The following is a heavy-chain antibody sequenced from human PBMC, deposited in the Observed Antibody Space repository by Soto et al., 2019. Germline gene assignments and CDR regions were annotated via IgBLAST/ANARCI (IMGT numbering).Heavy chain of an antibody. Sequence: SETLSLTCAVYGGSFSGYYWSWIRQPPGKGLEWIGEINHSGSTNYNPSLKSRVTISVDTSKNQFSLKLSSVTAADTAVYYCARRRGYSYGYGLGYYYYGMDVWGQGTMVTVSS. CDR3: ARRRGYSYGYGLGYYYYGMDV. CDR1: GGSFSGYY. V-gene: IGHV4-34*01. J-gene: IGHJ6*02. CDR2: INHSGST. D-gene: IGHD5-18*01.